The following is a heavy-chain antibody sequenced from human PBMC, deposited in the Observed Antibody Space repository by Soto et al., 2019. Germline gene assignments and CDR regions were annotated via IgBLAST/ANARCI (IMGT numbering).Heavy chain of an antibody. CDR2: IIPLFGTT. D-gene: IGHD6-13*01. CDR1: GGTFSTYS. CDR3: ARGATHGSSWYFWFDP. J-gene: IGHJ5*02. V-gene: IGHV1-69*01. Sequence: QMQLVQSGAEVRMPGSSVKVSCKASGGTFSTYSINWVRQAPGQGLEWLGGIIPLFGTTNYAQKFKGRVTITADESTSTAYMKLSSLRAEDAAVYYCARGATHGSSWYFWFDPWGQGTLVTVSS.